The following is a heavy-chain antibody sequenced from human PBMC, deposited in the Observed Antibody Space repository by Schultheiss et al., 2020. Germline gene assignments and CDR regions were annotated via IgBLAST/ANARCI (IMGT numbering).Heavy chain of an antibody. CDR2: VSYDGSKK. J-gene: IGHJ6*03. D-gene: IGHD6-13*01. CDR3: AKPTKQYSSSWYSNLYYYYYMDV. CDR1: GFTFSSYG. V-gene: IGHV3-30*18. Sequence: GGSMRLSCAASGFTFSSYGMHWVRQAPGKGLEWVAVVSYDGSKKYYADSVKGRFTISRDNAKNSLYLQMNSLRAEDTAVYYCAKPTKQYSSSWYSNLYYYYYMDVWGKGTTVTVSS.